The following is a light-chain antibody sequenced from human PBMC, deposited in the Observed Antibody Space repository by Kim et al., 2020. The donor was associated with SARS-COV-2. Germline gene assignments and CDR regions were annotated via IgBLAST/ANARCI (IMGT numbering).Light chain of an antibody. J-gene: IGKJ2*01. CDR1: QSISNNY. Sequence: LTQSPGTLSVSPGERVTLSCRASQSISNNYLAWYPQKPGQAPRLLIYGAFRRATGIPGRFSGSGSGTDFTLTISRLEPEDFAVYYCQQYESSIMYTFGQGTKLEI. CDR2: GAF. V-gene: IGKV3-20*01. CDR3: QQYESSIMYT.